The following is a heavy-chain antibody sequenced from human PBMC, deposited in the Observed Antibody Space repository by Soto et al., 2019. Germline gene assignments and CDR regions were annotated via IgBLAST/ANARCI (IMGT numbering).Heavy chain of an antibody. CDR1: GYTFTSYG. V-gene: IGHV1-18*01. Sequence: ASVKVSCKASGYTFTSYGLSWVRQAPGQGLEWMGRISAYNYNTNYAQKLQGRVTMTTDTSTSTAYMELRSLRSDDTAVYYCARDSRYCISTSCHRPAPDYWGQGTLVTVSS. CDR2: ISAYNYNT. CDR3: ARDSRYCISTSCHRPAPDY. J-gene: IGHJ4*02. D-gene: IGHD2-2*01.